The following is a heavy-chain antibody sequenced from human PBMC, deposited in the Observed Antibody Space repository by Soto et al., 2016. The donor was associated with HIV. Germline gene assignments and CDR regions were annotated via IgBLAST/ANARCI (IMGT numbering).Heavy chain of an antibody. J-gene: IGHJ5*02. CDR1: GGSINSTSYY. CDR2: VYYSGST. CDR3: ARCVRTGSGWYLARYFDP. Sequence: QLQLQESGPGLVKPSETLSLTCSVSGGSINSTSYYWGWIRQPPGKGLEWLGSVYYSGSTYYSPSLNSRVALSVDTSKNQFFLRLTSVTAADTAVYYCARCVRTGSGWYLARYFDPWAREPWSPSPQ. D-gene: IGHD6-13*01. V-gene: IGHV4-39*01.